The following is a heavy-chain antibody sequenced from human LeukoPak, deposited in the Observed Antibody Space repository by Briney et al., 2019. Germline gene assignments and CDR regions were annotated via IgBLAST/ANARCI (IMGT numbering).Heavy chain of an antibody. D-gene: IGHD4-11*01. Sequence: SETLSLTCTVSGGSISSGGYYWSWIRQHPGKGLEWIGYIYYSGSTYYNPSLKSRVTISVDTSKNQFSLKLSSVTAADTAVYYYAREQSRYYSNYGLDWYFDLWGRGTLVTASS. J-gene: IGHJ2*01. CDR3: AREQSRYYSNYGLDWYFDL. V-gene: IGHV4-31*03. CDR2: IYYSGST. CDR1: GGSISSGGYY.